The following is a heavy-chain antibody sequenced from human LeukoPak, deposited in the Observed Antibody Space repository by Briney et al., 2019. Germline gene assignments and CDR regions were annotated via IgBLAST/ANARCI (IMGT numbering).Heavy chain of an antibody. J-gene: IGHJ4*02. Sequence: ASVKVSCKAFGYTFTRYYMHWVRQAPGQGLEWMGIINPSGGSTSYAQKFQGRVTMTRDTSTSTVYMELSSLRSEDTAVYYCANFEGGWRTWPLGYWGQGTLVTVSS. CDR1: GYTFTRYY. CDR2: INPSGGST. CDR3: ANFEGGWRTWPLGY. V-gene: IGHV1-46*01. D-gene: IGHD2-15*01.